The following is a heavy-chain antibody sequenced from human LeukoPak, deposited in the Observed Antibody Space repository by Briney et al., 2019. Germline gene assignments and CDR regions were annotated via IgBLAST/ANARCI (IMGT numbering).Heavy chain of an antibody. CDR3: ARKNYDYGDYYFDY. Sequence: ASVKVSCKASGYTFTSYGISWVRQAPGQGLEWMGWISAYNGNTNYAQKLQGRVTMTTDTSTSTAYMELRSLRSDDTAVCYCARKNYDYGDYYFDYWGQGTLVTVSS. CDR1: GYTFTSYG. D-gene: IGHD4-17*01. J-gene: IGHJ4*02. CDR2: ISAYNGNT. V-gene: IGHV1-18*01.